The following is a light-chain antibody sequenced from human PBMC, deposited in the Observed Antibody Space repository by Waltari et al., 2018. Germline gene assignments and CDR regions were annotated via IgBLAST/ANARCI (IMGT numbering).Light chain of an antibody. V-gene: IGKV1-39*01. J-gene: IGKJ3*01. Sequence: DIQMTQSPSFLSASVGDRVTITCRASQRIRSYLNWYQMKPGKAPELLIYGASTVQSGVPSRFSGSGVGTDFTRTISSLQPEDFATYYCQQTYRLITFGPGTKVDLK. CDR1: QRIRSY. CDR2: GAS. CDR3: QQTYRLIT.